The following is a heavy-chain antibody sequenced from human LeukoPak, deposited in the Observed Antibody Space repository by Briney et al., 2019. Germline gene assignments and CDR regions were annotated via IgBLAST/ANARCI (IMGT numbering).Heavy chain of an antibody. Sequence: GGSLRLSCAASGFTFSSYWMSWVRQAPGKGLEGVASIKQDGSETRYMDSMKGRFTIFRDNTKTSLYLQMNSLRAEDTAVYYCARYGLGDTFDVWGQGTVVTVSS. CDR1: GFTFSSYW. CDR3: ARYGLGDTFDV. CDR2: IKQDGSET. D-gene: IGHD4-17*01. J-gene: IGHJ3*01. V-gene: IGHV3-7*01.